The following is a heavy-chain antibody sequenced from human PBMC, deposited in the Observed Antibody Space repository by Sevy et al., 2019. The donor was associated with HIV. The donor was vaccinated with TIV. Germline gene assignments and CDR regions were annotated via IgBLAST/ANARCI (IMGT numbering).Heavy chain of an antibody. Sequence: GGSLRLSCAASGFTFSSYAMCWVRQAPGKGLEWVSAISGSGYLTYYTDSVKGRFTISRDNSKNTLYLQMNSLRAEDMAVYYCAKEGGGYYYDSSGLFDYWGQRTLVTVSS. J-gene: IGHJ4*02. CDR2: ISGSGYLT. CDR1: GFTFSSYA. V-gene: IGHV3-23*01. CDR3: AKEGGGYYYDSSGLFDY. D-gene: IGHD3-22*01.